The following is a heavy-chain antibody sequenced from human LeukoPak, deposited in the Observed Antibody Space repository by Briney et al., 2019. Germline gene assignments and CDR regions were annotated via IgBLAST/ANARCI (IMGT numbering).Heavy chain of an antibody. CDR1: GGSLSGYY. CDR3: ARGNDYGGNRGAGDF. D-gene: IGHD4-23*01. CDR2: INHSGST. J-gene: IGHJ4*02. V-gene: IGHV4-34*01. Sequence: SETLSLTCAVYGGSLSGYYWSWIGQPPGKGLEWIGEINHSGSTNYNPSLKSRVTISVDTSKNQFSLKLSSVTAADTAVYYCARGNDYGGNRGAGDFWGQGTLVTVSS.